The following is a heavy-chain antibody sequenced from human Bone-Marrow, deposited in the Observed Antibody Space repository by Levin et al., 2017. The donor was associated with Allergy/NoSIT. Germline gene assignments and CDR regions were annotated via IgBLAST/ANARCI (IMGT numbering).Heavy chain of an antibody. J-gene: IGHJ4*02. CDR1: GFTFSSYS. D-gene: IGHD3-22*01. CDR3: ARDREYYYDSSGDPIY. V-gene: IGHV3-21*01. CDR2: ISSSSSYI. Sequence: GGSLRLSCAASGFTFSSYSMNWVRQAPGKGLEWVSSISSSSSYIYYADSVKGRFTISRDNAKNSLYLQMNSLRAEDTAVYYCARDREYYYDSSGDPIYWGQGTLVTVSS.